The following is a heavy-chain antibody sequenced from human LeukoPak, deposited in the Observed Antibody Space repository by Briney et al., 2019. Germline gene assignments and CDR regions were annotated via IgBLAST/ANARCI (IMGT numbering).Heavy chain of an antibody. CDR2: IYSSGSA. CDR1: GGSINTYY. CDR3: ARRAGNSWFFDY. D-gene: IGHD6-13*01. V-gene: IGHV4-4*07. J-gene: IGHJ4*02. Sequence: PSETLSLTCTVSGGSINTYYWKWILQPAGQGLEWIGHIYSSGSANYNPSLKSRVTMSVDTSKNQFSLRLTSVTAADTAVYYCARRAGNSWFFDYWGQGILVTVSS.